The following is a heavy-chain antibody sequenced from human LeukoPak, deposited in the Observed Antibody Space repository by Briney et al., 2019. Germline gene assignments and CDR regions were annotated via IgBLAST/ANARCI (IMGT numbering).Heavy chain of an antibody. CDR3: AARDSSGYPDY. J-gene: IGHJ4*02. CDR2: IDPSDSYT. Sequence: GESPKIPCKGSGYSFTSYWISWGRQMPGKGLEWMGRIDPSDSYTNYSPSFQGHVTISADKSISTAYLQWSSLKASDTAMYYCAARDSSGYPDYWGQGTLVTVSS. V-gene: IGHV5-10-1*01. D-gene: IGHD3-22*01. CDR1: GYSFTSYW.